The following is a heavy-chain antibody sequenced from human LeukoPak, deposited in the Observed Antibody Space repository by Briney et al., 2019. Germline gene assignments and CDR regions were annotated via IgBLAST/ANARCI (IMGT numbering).Heavy chain of an antibody. CDR3: ARNPVEMATITPRVYFDY. D-gene: IGHD5-24*01. V-gene: IGHV3-23*01. Sequence: GGSLRLSCAASGFTFSSYAMRWVRQAPGKGLECVSAITGSGGSIYYADSVKGRFTTSRDNSKNTLYLQMNSLRAEDTAVYYCARNPVEMATITPRVYFDYWGQGTLVTVSS. CDR2: ITGSGGSI. J-gene: IGHJ4*02. CDR1: GFTFSSYA.